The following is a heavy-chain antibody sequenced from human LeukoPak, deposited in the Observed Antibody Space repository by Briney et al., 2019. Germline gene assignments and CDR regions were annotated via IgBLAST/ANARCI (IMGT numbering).Heavy chain of an antibody. V-gene: IGHV1-18*01. J-gene: IGHJ3*02. Sequence: GASVKVSCKASGYTFTSYGISWVRQAPGQGLEWMGWISAYNGNTNYAQKLQGRVTMTTDTSTSTAYMELRSLRSDDTAVYYCARWDSAGPTMIVVRGGAFDIWGQGTMVTVSS. CDR1: GYTFTSYG. CDR2: ISAYNGNT. D-gene: IGHD3-22*01. CDR3: ARWDSAGPTMIVVRGGAFDI.